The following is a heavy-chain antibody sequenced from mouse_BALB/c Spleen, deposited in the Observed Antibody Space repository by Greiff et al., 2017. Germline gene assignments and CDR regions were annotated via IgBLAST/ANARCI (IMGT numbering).Heavy chain of an antibody. Sequence: VHLVESGPGLVAPSQSLSITCTVSGFSLTSYGVHWVRQPPGKGLEWLGVIWAGGSTNYNSALMSRLSISKDNSKSQVFLKMNSLQTDDTAMYYCARDSTTVDSWFAYWGQGTLVTVSA. CDR2: IWAGGST. CDR3: ARDSTTVDSWFAY. V-gene: IGHV2-9*02. D-gene: IGHD1-1*01. J-gene: IGHJ3*01. CDR1: GFSLTSYG.